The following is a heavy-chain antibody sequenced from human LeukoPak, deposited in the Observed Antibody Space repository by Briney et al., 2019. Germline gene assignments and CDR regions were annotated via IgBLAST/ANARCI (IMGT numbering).Heavy chain of an antibody. Sequence: SLRLSCAASGITFSSYGMHWVRQAPGRGLVWVAVITYDGNYKYYADSVKSRFTISRDNSKNKLFLQLNSLRAEDTAVYYCAKDSARKSIVGSTTRGVNDYWGQGTLVPVSS. CDR3: AKDSARKSIVGSTTRGVNDY. V-gene: IGHV3-30*18. CDR1: GITFSSYG. D-gene: IGHD1-26*01. J-gene: IGHJ4*02. CDR2: ITYDGNYK.